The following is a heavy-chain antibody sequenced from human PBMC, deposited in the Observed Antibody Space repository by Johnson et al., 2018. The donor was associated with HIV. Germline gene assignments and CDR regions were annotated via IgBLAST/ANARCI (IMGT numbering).Heavy chain of an antibody. V-gene: IGHV3-15*05. CDR1: TFTFSSYG. CDR3: ARERRSSNTWYVRDAFDI. D-gene: IGHD6-13*01. CDR2: IKSKTDGGTT. Sequence: VQLVESGGGLGQPGGSLRLSCAASTFTFSSYGMHWVRQAPGKGLEWVGRIKSKTDGGTTDYAAPVKGRFTISRDDSKNTLYLQMNSLRDEDTALYYCARERRSSNTWYVRDAFDIWGQGTMVTVSS. J-gene: IGHJ3*02.